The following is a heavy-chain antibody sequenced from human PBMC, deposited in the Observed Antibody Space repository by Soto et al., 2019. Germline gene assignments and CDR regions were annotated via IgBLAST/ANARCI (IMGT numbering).Heavy chain of an antibody. CDR3: ARIEREYTYGYGGGGTGY. V-gene: IGHV5-51*01. CDR2: IYPGDSHT. Sequence: PGESLKISCKGSGYSFTIYWIGWVRQMPGKGLEWMGIIYPGDSHTIYSPSFQGQVTISADKSVSTTYLQWSSLKASDTAMYYWARIEREYTYGYGGGGTGYWGQGTLVTVSS. J-gene: IGHJ4*02. D-gene: IGHD5-18*01. CDR1: GYSFTIYW.